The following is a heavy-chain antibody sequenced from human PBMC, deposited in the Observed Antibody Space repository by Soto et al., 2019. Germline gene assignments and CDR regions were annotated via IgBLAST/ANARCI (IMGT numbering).Heavy chain of an antibody. CDR1: GYTLTELS. D-gene: IGHD3-3*01. J-gene: IGHJ6*03. V-gene: IGHV1-24*01. CDR3: ATLTGDYDFWSGYPRSSYMDV. Sequence: ASVKVSCKVSGYTLTELSMHWVRQAPGKGLEWMGGFDPEDGETIYAQKFQGRVTMTEDTSTDTAYMELSSLRSEDTAVYYCATLTGDYDFWSGYPRSSYMDVWGKGTTVTVS. CDR2: FDPEDGET.